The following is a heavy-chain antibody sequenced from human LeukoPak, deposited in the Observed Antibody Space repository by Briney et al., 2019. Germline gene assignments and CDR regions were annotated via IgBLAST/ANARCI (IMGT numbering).Heavy chain of an antibody. CDR2: ISSSSSYI. D-gene: IGHD3-22*01. J-gene: IGHJ1*01. Sequence: GGSPRLSCAASGFTFSSYSMNWVRQAPGKGLEWVSSISSSSSYIYYADSVKVRFTISRDNAKNSLYLQMNSLRAEDTAVYYCARGGYYDSSGYGPRYFQHWGQGTLVTVSS. CDR3: ARGGYYDSSGYGPRYFQH. CDR1: GFTFSSYS. V-gene: IGHV3-21*01.